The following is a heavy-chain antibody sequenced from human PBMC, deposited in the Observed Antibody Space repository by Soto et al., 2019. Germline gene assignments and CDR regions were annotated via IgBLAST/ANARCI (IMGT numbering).Heavy chain of an antibody. Sequence: QVQLVQSGAEVKKPGSSVKVSCKASGGTFSSYAISWARQAPGQGLEWMGGIIPIFGTANYAQKFQGRVTMTADDSTSTAYMELSSLSSEDTAVYYCARDRGGTIFPYDHGMDVCGQETTVIVSS. CDR3: ARDRGGTIFPYDHGMDV. J-gene: IGHJ6*02. D-gene: IGHD3-3*01. CDR1: GGTFSSYA. V-gene: IGHV1-69*12. CDR2: IIPIFGTA.